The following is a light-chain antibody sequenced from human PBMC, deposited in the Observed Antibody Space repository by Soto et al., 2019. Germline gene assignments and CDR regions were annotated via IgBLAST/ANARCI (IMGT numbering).Light chain of an antibody. V-gene: IGKV1-27*01. CDR3: QRYNSAPLT. J-gene: IGKJ4*01. CDR1: PGISNY. Sequence: DSQMTQSPSSLSASVGDRVSITCRASPGISNYLAWYQQQPGKVPKLLIYAASTLQSGVPSRFSGSGSGTDFTLTISSLQPEDVATYYCQRYNSAPLTSGGGTNVEIK. CDR2: AAS.